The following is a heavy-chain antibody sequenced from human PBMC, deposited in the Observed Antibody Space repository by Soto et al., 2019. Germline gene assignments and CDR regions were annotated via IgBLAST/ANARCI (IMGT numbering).Heavy chain of an antibody. CDR3: AREIPLTAVPAIVDY. V-gene: IGHV4-4*02. CDR2: ILHSGST. J-gene: IGHJ4*02. D-gene: IGHD2-21*02. CDR1: GGSISSGIW. Sequence: SETLSLTCVVPGGSISSGIWWSWVRQPPGKGLEWIGEILHSGSTNYNPSLKSRVTISLDKSKNQFSLQLASVTAADTAVYYCAREIPLTAVPAIVDYWGQGTLVTVSS.